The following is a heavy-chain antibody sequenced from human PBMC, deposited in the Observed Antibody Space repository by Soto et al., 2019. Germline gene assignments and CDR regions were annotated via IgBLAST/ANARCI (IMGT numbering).Heavy chain of an antibody. V-gene: IGHV1-2*02. CDR3: ARDFRTYSHGVDV. CDR2: INPSSGGT. CDR1: GYPFTGPY. Sequence: ASVKVSCKASGYPFTGPYIYWVRQAPGQGLEWMGWINPSSGGTEFAEKFQGRVTVTRDTSIRTVFLELSSLTSDDAGVYFCARDFRTYSHGVDVWGQGTAGTVSS. D-gene: IGHD4-4*01. J-gene: IGHJ6*02.